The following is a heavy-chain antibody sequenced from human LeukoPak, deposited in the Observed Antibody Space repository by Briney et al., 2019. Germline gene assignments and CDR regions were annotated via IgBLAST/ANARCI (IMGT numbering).Heavy chain of an antibody. CDR3: ARGMVRGVRPDWFDP. CDR2: IIPILGIA. Sequence: TVKVSCKASGGTFSSYAISWVRQAPGQGLEWMGRIIPILGIANYAQKFQGRVTITADKSTSTAYMELSSLRSEDTAVYYCARGMVRGVRPDWFDPWGQGTLVTVSS. J-gene: IGHJ5*02. CDR1: GGTFSSYA. D-gene: IGHD3-10*01. V-gene: IGHV1-69*04.